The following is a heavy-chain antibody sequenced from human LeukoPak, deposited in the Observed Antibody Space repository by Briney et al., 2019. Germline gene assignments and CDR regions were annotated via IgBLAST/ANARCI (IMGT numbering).Heavy chain of an antibody. CDR3: ARDSDDYMVRGVSTNWFDP. V-gene: IGHV3-33*01. CDR2: IWYAGSNK. D-gene: IGHD3-10*01. CDR1: EFTLRSQR. J-gene: IGHJ5*02. Sequence: GGSLRPSAAAPEFTLRSQRMSGCHRALDNGLEWEAVIWYAGSNKYYAVFVKGRFTISRDNSKNTVYLQMTRLRAEGTAVYYSARDSDDYMVRGVSTNWFDPWGQGTLVTVSS.